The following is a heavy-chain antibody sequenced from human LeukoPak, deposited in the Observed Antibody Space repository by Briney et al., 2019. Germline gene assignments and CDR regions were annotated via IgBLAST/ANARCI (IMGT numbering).Heavy chain of an antibody. CDR3: AGVASSGPFYYYMDV. CDR1: GFTVSNNY. D-gene: IGHD3-3*01. CDR2: IYSGGSP. V-gene: IGHV3-66*02. Sequence: GGSLRLSCAASGFTVSNNYMIWVRQAPGKGLECISVIYSGGSPFYADSVKGRFTISRDNSENTLSLQMDSLRAEDTAVYYCAGVASSGPFYYYMDVWGKGSTVTVS. J-gene: IGHJ6*03.